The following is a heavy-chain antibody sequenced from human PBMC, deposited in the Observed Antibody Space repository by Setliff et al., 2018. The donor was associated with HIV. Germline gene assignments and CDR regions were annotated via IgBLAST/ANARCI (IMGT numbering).Heavy chain of an antibody. CDR3: AKDGISGGAYPPYYFDY. CDR2: ISYDGSNK. V-gene: IGHV3-30*04. CDR1: GFPFSSYA. Sequence: GGSLRLSCEASGFPFSSYAMHWVRQAPGKGLEWVAVISYDGSNKYYVDSVKGRFTISRDNSKDRLYPQMNGLRVEDTAVYYCAKDGISGGAYPPYYFDYWGHGTLVTVSS. D-gene: IGHD2-15*01. J-gene: IGHJ4*01.